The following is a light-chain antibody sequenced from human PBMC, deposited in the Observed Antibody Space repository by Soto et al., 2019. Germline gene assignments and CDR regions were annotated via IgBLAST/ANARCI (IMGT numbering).Light chain of an antibody. CDR1: RIVNSSY. CDR3: QQYGSSPPHT. J-gene: IGKJ5*01. V-gene: IGKV3-20*01. Sequence: EVLLTRWLATVRLSAGEGESVDFGGSRIVNSSYLAWYQQNPGQAPRLLIYGASSRATGIPDRFRGSAPGTAFPLTICTLEPADSPVSYCQQYGSSPPHTFGQATRLENK. CDR2: GAS.